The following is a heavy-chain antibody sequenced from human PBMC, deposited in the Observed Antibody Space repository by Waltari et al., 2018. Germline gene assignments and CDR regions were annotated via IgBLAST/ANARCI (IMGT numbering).Heavy chain of an antibody. CDR1: GFTFDDYA. CDR3: AKEGFWSGYYNYYGMDV. V-gene: IGHV3-9*01. J-gene: IGHJ6*02. D-gene: IGHD3-3*01. CDR2: ISWNSGSI. Sequence: EVQLVESGGGLVQPGRSLRLSCAASGFTFDDYAMHWVRQAPGKGLEWVSGISWNSGSIGYADSVKGRFTISRDNAKNSLYLQMNSLRAEDTALYYCAKEGFWSGYYNYYGMDVWGQGTTVTVSS.